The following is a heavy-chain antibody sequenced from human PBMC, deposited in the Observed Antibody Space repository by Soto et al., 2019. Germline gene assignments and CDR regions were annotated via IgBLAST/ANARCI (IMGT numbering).Heavy chain of an antibody. Sequence: GGSLRRSCAASCFTFSSYGMHWVRQAPGKGLEWVAVIWYDGSNKYYADSVKSRLTITKDTSKNQVVLTMTNMDPVDTATYYCAHSIGRPWFDPWGQGTLVTVSS. CDR1: CFTFSSYG. CDR3: AHSIGRPWFDP. CDR2: IWYDGSNK. V-gene: IGHV3-33*03. J-gene: IGHJ5*02. D-gene: IGHD6-6*01.